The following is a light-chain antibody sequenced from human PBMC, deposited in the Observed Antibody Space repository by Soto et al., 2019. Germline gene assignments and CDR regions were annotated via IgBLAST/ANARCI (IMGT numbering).Light chain of an antibody. J-gene: IGLJ1*01. V-gene: IGLV2-23*02. Sequence: QSVLAQPASVSGSPRQSITISCTGTNSDVGSYNLVSWFQQHPGKAPKLVIYEVTKRPSGVSDRFSGSKSGNTASLTISGLQAEDEADYSCFSYAGDSVYVFGTGTKV. CDR2: EVT. CDR1: NSDVGSYNL. CDR3: FSYAGDSVYV.